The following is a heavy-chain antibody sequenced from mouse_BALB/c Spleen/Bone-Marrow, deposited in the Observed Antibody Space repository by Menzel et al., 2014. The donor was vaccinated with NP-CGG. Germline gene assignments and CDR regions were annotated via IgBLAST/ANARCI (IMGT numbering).Heavy chain of an antibody. J-gene: IGHJ4*01. CDR1: GFSLTGYG. Sequence: QVRLKESGPGLVAPSQSLSITCTVSGFSLTGYGVNWVRRPPGKGLEWLGMIWGDGSTDYNSALKSRLSISKDNSKSQVFLKMNSLQTDDTARYYCAREGPYGNYAMDYWGQGTSVTVSS. CDR3: AREGPYGNYAMDY. D-gene: IGHD2-10*02. CDR2: IWGDGST. V-gene: IGHV2-6-7*01.